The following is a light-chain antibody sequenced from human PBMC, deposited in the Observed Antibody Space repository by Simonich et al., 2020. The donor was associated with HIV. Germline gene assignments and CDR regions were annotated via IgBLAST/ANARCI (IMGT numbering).Light chain of an antibody. CDR2: DAS. CDR1: QSVSSY. CDR3: QQYDTWWT. Sequence: EIVLTQSPATLSLSPGERATLSCRASQSVSSYLAWYQQKPGQAPRLLIYDASNRATGIPARFSGSGSGTDFTLTISSLEPEDFAVYYCQQYDTWWTFGQGTKVEIK. V-gene: IGKV3-11*01. J-gene: IGKJ1*01.